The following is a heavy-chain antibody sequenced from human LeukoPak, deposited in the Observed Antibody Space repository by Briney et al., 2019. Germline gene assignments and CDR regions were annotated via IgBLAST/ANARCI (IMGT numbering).Heavy chain of an antibody. CDR2: IYYTGST. V-gene: IGHV4-39*01. J-gene: IGHJ5*02. CDR3: ARGAVFDP. CDR1: GDSISSSNYY. Sequence: SETLSLTCTVSGDSISSSNYYWSWIRQPPGKGLEWIGTIYYTGSTYYNPSLKSRVTISVDTSKNQFSLKLSSVTAADTAVYYCARGAVFDPWGQGTLVTVSS. D-gene: IGHD6-19*01.